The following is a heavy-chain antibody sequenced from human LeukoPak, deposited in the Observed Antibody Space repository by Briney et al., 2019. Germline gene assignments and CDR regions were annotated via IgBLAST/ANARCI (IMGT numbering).Heavy chain of an antibody. J-gene: IGHJ4*02. CDR3: ARGPNYGSSWRYFDY. D-gene: IGHD6-13*01. V-gene: IGHV3-30*04. CDR2: ISYDGSNK. CDR1: GFTFSDNA. Sequence: GGSLRLSCAASGFTFSDNAMHWVRQAPGNGLEWVAVISYDGSNKYYADSVKGRFTISRDDSKNTLYLQINSLRTEDTAVYYCARGPNYGSSWRYFDYWGQGTLVTVSS.